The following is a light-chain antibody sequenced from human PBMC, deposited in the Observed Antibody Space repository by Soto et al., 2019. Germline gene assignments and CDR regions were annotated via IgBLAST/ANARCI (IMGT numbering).Light chain of an antibody. V-gene: IGLV3-1*01. Sequence: SYELTQPPSVSVSPGQTASITCSGDKLGDKHACWYQQKPGQSPILVIYQDVKRPSGIPARFSGSNSGNTATLTISGTQAMDEADYHCQVWDSSTVVFGGGTKVTVL. CDR3: QVWDSSTVV. CDR1: KLGDKH. CDR2: QDV. J-gene: IGLJ2*01.